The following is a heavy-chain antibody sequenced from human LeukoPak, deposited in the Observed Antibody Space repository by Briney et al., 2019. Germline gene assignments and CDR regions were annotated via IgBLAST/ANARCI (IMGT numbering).Heavy chain of an antibody. D-gene: IGHD2-15*01. V-gene: IGHV3-53*01. CDR2: IYSGGNI. J-gene: IGHJ4*02. CDR3: ASRHCSGGGCYFAGADPFDY. CDR1: GFTVSSTY. Sequence: GGSLRLSCAASGFTVSSTYMSWVRQAPGKGLEWVSVIYSGGNIYYIDSVKGRFTISRDTSKNTLYLQMNRLRVEDTAVYFCASRHCSGGGCYFAGADPFDYWGQGTLVTVSS.